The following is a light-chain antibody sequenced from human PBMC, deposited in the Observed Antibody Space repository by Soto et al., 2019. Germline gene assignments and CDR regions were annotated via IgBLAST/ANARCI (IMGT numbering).Light chain of an antibody. CDR2: GAS. CDR1: QTVSSSY. Sequence: EIVLTQSPGTLSLSPGERATLSCTASQTVSSSYLAWYQQKPGQAPRLLIYGASNRATGIPDRFGGSGSGADFTFTISRLEPEDFAVYYCQQYGSSPRTFGQGTKVEI. J-gene: IGKJ1*01. CDR3: QQYGSSPRT. V-gene: IGKV3-20*01.